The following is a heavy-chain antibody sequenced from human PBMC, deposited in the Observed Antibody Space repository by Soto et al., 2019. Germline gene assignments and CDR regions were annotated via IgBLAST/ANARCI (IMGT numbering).Heavy chain of an antibody. CDR2: IYYSGST. D-gene: IGHD3-3*01. J-gene: IGHJ5*02. V-gene: IGHV4-59*01. CDR1: GGSISSYY. CDR3: ARVYYDFWSGYWNWFDP. Sequence: QVQLQESGPGLVKPSETLSLTCTVSGGSISSYYWSWIRQPPGKGLEWIGYIYYSGSTNYNPSLKSRVTIPVDTSKNQFSLKLSSVTAADTAVYYCARVYYDFWSGYWNWFDPWGQGTLVTVSS.